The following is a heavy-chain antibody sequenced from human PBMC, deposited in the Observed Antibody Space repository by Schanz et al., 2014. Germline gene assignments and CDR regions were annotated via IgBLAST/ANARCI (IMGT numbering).Heavy chain of an antibody. CDR1: GFTFSDAW. CDR2: IKSKFDGATT. Sequence: EVQLVESGGGLVKPGGFLRLSCAASGFTFSDAWMSWVRQAPGKGLEWVGRIKSKFDGATTDYVAPVKGRFSISRDDSTNPLYLQMSSLRTEDTAVYYCAKTQGSSFDSWGQGTLVTVSS. V-gene: IGHV3-15*01. J-gene: IGHJ4*02. D-gene: IGHD6-13*01. CDR3: AKTQGSSFDS.